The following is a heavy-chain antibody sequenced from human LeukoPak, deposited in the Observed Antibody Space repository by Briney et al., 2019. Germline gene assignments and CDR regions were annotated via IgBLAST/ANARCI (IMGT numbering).Heavy chain of an antibody. J-gene: IGHJ4*02. CDR2: VHYSGST. CDR1: GGSISNYY. D-gene: IGHD2-15*01. CDR3: AREWSSFDY. Sequence: SETLSLTCSVSGGSISNYYWSWIRQPPGKGLEWIAHVHYSGSTSYNPSLQSRVTISVDTSKNQFSPKMTSVTAADTAVYYCAREWSSFDYWGQGTLVTVSS. V-gene: IGHV4-59*01.